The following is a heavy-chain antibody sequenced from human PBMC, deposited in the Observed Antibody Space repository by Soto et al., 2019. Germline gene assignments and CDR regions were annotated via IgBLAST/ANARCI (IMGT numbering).Heavy chain of an antibody. Sequence: SETLSLTCTVSGGSISSYYWSWIRQPPGKGLEWIGYIYYSGSTNYNPSLKSRVTISVDTSKNQFSLKLSSVTAADTAVYYCAREHFYRGYDLTIYYWGQGTLVTVSS. V-gene: IGHV4-59*01. CDR1: GGSISSYY. CDR3: AREHFYRGYDLTIYY. CDR2: IYYSGST. J-gene: IGHJ4*02. D-gene: IGHD5-12*01.